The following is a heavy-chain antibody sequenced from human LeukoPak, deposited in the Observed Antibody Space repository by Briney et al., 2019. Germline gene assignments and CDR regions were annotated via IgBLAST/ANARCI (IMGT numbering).Heavy chain of an antibody. Sequence: ASVKVSCKGSGYAFTTYGISWVRQAPGQGLEWMGWSAYNGNTNYAQKFQDRVTMTTDTSTSTAYMELRSLRSDDTAVYYCARGGNSGWRTPNDDYWGQGTLVTVSS. CDR2: SAYNGNT. D-gene: IGHD6-19*01. CDR3: ARGGNSGWRTPNDDY. V-gene: IGHV1-18*01. J-gene: IGHJ4*02. CDR1: GYAFTTYG.